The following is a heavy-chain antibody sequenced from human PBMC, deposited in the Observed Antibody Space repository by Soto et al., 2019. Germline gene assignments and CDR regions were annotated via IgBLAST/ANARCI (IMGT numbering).Heavy chain of an antibody. CDR3: AKGGSSSSDFDY. V-gene: IGHV3-23*01. D-gene: IGHD6-6*01. J-gene: IGHJ4*02. CDR1: GFTFSSYA. CDR2: ISGSGGST. Sequence: EVQLLESGGGLVQPGGSLRLSCAASGFTFSSYAMSWVRQAPGKGLEWVSAISGSGGSTYYADSVKGRFTISRDNSKNTRYLQMNSPRAEDTAVYYCAKGGSSSSDFDYWGQGTLVTVSS.